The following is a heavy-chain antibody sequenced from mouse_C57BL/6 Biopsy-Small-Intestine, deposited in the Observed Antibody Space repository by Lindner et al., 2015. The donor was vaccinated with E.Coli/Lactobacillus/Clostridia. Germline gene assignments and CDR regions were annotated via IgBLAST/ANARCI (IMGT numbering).Heavy chain of an antibody. CDR2: IYPGGGYT. V-gene: IGHV1-63*01. CDR1: GYTFTNYW. D-gene: IGHD1-1*01. Sequence: VQLQESGAELVRPGTSVKMSCKASGYTFTNYWINWAKQRPGHGLEWIGDIYPGGGYTNYKEKFKGKATLTADKSSSTAYMQFSSLTSEDSAIYYCARLGYGSIFDYWGQGTTLTVSS. CDR3: ARLGYGSIFDY. J-gene: IGHJ2*01.